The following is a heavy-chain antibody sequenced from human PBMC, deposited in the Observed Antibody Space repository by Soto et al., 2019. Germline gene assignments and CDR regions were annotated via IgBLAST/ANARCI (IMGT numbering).Heavy chain of an antibody. J-gene: IGHJ4*02. D-gene: IGHD3-3*01. V-gene: IGHV4-59*01. CDR2: IYYSGST. CDR1: GGSISTYY. CDR3: ARDGSRYDFCSGPYHFDY. Sequence: QVQLQESGPGLVKPSETLSLTCTVSGGSISTYYWSWIRQPPGKGLEWIGYIYYSGSTNYNPSLKSRVTISVDTSKNQFSLKLSSVSAADTAVYYCARDGSRYDFCSGPYHFDYWGQGTLVTVSS.